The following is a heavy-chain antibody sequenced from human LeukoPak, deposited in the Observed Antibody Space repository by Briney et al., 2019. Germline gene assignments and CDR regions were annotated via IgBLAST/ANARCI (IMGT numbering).Heavy chain of an antibody. J-gene: IGHJ4*02. CDR3: ARALDESSGHYGFAY. V-gene: IGHV4-39*07. Sequence: SETLSLTCTVSGGSISSSSYYWGWIRQPPGKGLEWIGSIYYSGSTYYNPSLKSRVTISVDTSKNQFSLKLSSVTAADTAVYYCARALDESSGHYGFAYWGQGTLVTVSS. CDR1: GGSISSSSYY. CDR2: IYYSGST. D-gene: IGHD3-22*01.